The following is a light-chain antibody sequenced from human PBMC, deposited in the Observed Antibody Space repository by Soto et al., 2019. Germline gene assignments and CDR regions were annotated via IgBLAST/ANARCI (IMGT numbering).Light chain of an antibody. CDR2: GAS. V-gene: IGKV3-20*01. CDR1: QSISSNY. Sequence: EIVLTQSPGTLSLSPGERATLSCRASQSISSNYLAWYQQKPGQAPRLLIYGASSRATGIPDRFSGSGSGTDFTLTISRLEPEDCAIYYCQQYGSWTFGQGTKVEFK. CDR3: QQYGSWT. J-gene: IGKJ1*01.